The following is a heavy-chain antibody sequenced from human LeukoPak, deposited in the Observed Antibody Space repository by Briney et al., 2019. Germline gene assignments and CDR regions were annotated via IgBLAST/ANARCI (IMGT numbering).Heavy chain of an antibody. Sequence: GGSLRLPCAASGFTFIDYYTSWLRQAPGKGLEWVSYISSSSSYTNYADSVKGRFTISRDNAKNSLYLQMNSLRADDTAVYYCARSGSHDYWGQGTLVTVSS. CDR2: ISSSSSYT. J-gene: IGHJ4*02. CDR3: ARSGSHDY. D-gene: IGHD1-26*01. CDR1: GFTFIDYY. V-gene: IGHV3-11*03.